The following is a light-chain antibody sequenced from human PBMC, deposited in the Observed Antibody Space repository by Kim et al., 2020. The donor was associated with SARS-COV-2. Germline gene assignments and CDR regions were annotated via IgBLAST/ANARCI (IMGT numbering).Light chain of an antibody. Sequence: PGPTARITCSGCAVPKQYAYWYQQKPGQAPVLVIYKDSERPSGIPGRFSGSSSGTTVTLTISGVQAEDEADYYCQSADSSGTPNWVFGGGTQLTVL. J-gene: IGLJ3*02. V-gene: IGLV3-25*03. CDR3: QSADSSGTPNWV. CDR2: KDS. CDR1: AVPKQY.